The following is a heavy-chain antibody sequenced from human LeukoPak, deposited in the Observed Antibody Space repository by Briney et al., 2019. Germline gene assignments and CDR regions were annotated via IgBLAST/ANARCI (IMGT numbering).Heavy chain of an antibody. CDR3: AKDIAPGTAGRLVRYFDY. J-gene: IGHJ4*02. CDR2: IKQDGSEK. D-gene: IGHD6-19*01. CDR1: GFTFSSYW. Sequence: PGGSLRLSCAASGFTFSSYWMSWVRQAPGKGLEWVANIKQDGSEKYYVDSVKGRFTISRDNAKDSLYLQMNSLRAEDTAVYYCAKDIAPGTAGRLVRYFDYWGQGTLVTVSS. V-gene: IGHV3-7*01.